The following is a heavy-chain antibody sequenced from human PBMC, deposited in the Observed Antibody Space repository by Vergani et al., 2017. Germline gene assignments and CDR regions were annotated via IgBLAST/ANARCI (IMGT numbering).Heavy chain of an antibody. D-gene: IGHD3-10*01. CDR3: ARTHGSGSRPFDY. V-gene: IGHV4-39*07. CDR1: GGSISSSSYY. J-gene: IGHJ4*02. CDR2: IYYSGST. Sequence: QLQLQESGPGLVKPSETLSLTCTVSGGSISSSSYYWGWIRQPPGKGLEWIGSIYYSGSTYYNPSLKSRVTISVDTSKNQFSLKLSSVTAADTAVYYCARTHGSGSRPFDYWGQGTLVTVSS.